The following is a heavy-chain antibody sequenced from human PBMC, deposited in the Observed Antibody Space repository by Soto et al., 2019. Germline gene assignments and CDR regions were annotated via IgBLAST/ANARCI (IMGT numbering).Heavy chain of an antibody. CDR3: ARDEGGYDILTGYYKAHHFDY. CDR2: ISAYNGNT. J-gene: IGHJ4*02. D-gene: IGHD3-9*01. Sequence: GASVKVSCKASGYTFTSYGISWVRQAPGQGLEWMGWISAYNGNTNYAQKLQGRVTMTTDTSTSTAYMELRSLRSDDTAAYYCARDEGGYDILTGYYKAHHFDYWGQGVLVTVSS. V-gene: IGHV1-18*01. CDR1: GYTFTSYG.